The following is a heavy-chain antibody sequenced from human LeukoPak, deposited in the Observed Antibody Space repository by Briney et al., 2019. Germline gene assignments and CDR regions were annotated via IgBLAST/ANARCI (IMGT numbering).Heavy chain of an antibody. CDR3: ATSGELLANGYFQH. CDR1: GYSISSGYY. Sequence: SETLSLTCTVSGYSISSGYYWGWIRQPPGKVLEWIGSFYYSGSTYYNPSLESRVTISVDTSKNQFSLKLSSVTAADTAVYYCATSGELLANGYFQHWGQGTLVTVSS. V-gene: IGHV4-38-2*02. J-gene: IGHJ1*01. CDR2: FYYSGST. D-gene: IGHD3-10*01.